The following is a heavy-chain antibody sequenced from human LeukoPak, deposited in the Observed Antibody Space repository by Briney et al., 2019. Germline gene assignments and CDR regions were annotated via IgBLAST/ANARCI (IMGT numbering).Heavy chain of an antibody. D-gene: IGHD2-21*01. CDR3: VRGIRSWFDT. Sequence: SETLSLTCSVSGDSINNNFWTWIRQPPGKRLEWIGYIYHSGTTNYNPSLNSRVTMLIDASKNQISLKLSSVTAADTAVYYCVRGIRSWFDTWGQGTLVTVSS. CDR1: GDSINNNF. V-gene: IGHV4-59*01. CDR2: IYHSGTT. J-gene: IGHJ5*02.